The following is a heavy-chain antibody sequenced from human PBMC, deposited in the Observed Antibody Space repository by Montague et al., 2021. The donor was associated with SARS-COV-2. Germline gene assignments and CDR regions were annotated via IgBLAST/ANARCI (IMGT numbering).Heavy chain of an antibody. D-gene: IGHD3-22*01. Sequence: SETLSLTCTVSVGSISSNNCYWGWIRQPPGKALEWIGSIYYSGSTYYXPSLKSRVTTSVDTSENQFSLKLSSVTAADTAVYYCARDGFYYDRSGPSNFDYWGQGTLVTVSS. CDR2: IYYSGST. V-gene: IGHV4-39*07. CDR3: ARDGFYYDRSGPSNFDY. J-gene: IGHJ4*02. CDR1: VGSISSNNCY.